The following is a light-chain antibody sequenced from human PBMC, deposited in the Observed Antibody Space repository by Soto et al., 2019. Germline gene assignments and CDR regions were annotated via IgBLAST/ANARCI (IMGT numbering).Light chain of an antibody. Sequence: QFLLTQPASVSGASGQSIALSCTGTRRDVGAYNYVPWYQQHPGKAPKLMIYDVSNRPSGVSERFSGSKSGNTASLTISGLQAEDEADYYCSSYTTSDTYVFGSGTKVTVL. CDR2: DVS. CDR3: SSYTTSDTYV. CDR1: RRDVGAYNY. J-gene: IGLJ1*01. V-gene: IGLV2-14*01.